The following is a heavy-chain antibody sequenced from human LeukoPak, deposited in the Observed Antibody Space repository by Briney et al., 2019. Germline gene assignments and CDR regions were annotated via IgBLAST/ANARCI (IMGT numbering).Heavy chain of an antibody. V-gene: IGHV3-74*01. J-gene: IGHJ4*02. CDR2: IKRDGSGA. D-gene: IGHD5-18*01. Sequence: GGSLRLSCAPSGFTFSSSWMHWVRHAPGEGLVWVSRIKRDGSGATYADSVKGRFTISRDKAKNTLYLQMNSLRAEDTAVYYCARGSGYKYGFTGRERTKSRLDYWGQGTLVTVSS. CDR1: GFTFSSSW. CDR3: ARGSGYKYGFTGRERTKSRLDY.